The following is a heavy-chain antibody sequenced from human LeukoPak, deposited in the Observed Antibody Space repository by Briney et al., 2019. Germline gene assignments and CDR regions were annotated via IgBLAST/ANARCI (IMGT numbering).Heavy chain of an antibody. Sequence: GGSLRLSCAASGFTFSSYAMHWVRQAPGKGLEWVAVISYDGSNKYYADSVKGRFTISRDNSKNTLYLQMNSLRAEDTAVYYCARDRMGPGAAAGTLIDYWGQGTLVTVSS. D-gene: IGHD6-13*01. CDR1: GFTFSSYA. V-gene: IGHV3-30*04. CDR2: ISYDGSNK. CDR3: ARDRMGPGAAAGTLIDY. J-gene: IGHJ4*02.